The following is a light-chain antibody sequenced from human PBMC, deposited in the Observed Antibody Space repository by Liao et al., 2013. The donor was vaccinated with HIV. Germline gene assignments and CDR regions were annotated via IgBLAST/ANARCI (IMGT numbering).Light chain of an antibody. CDR2: YDS. CDR3: QVWDSNSDHPYV. J-gene: IGLJ1*01. Sequence: SYELTQPSSLSVAPGKTARMTCGGNSIGSKSVHWYQQKPGQAPVLVIYYDSGRPSGISERFSGSNSGNTATLSISRVEAGDEADYYCQVWDSNSDHPYVFGSGTKVTVL. V-gene: IGLV3-21*01. CDR1: SIGSKS.